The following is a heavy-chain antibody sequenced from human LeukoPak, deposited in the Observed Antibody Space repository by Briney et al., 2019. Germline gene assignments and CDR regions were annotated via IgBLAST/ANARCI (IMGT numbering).Heavy chain of an antibody. Sequence: ASVKVSCKASGYTFTSYGISWVRRAPGQGLEWMGIINPSGGSTSYAQKFQGRVTMTRDMSTSTVYMELSSLRSEDTAVYYCARGFGGVIDIDYWGQGTLVTVSS. V-gene: IGHV1-46*01. D-gene: IGHD3-16*02. J-gene: IGHJ4*02. CDR2: INPSGGST. CDR3: ARGFGGVIDIDY. CDR1: GYTFTSYG.